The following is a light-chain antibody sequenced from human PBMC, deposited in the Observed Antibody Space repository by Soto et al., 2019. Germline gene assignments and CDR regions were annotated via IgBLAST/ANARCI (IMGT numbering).Light chain of an antibody. CDR1: SSDVGGYNF. Sequence: QSVLTQPASVSGSPGQSITISCTGTSSDVGGYNFVSWYQHHPGKAPKFMIYEVSNRPSGVSNRFSGSKSGNTASLTISGLQAEDEADYYCSSYTSNNTHVVFGGGTKLTVL. V-gene: IGLV2-14*01. CDR2: EVS. CDR3: SSYTSNNTHVV. J-gene: IGLJ2*01.